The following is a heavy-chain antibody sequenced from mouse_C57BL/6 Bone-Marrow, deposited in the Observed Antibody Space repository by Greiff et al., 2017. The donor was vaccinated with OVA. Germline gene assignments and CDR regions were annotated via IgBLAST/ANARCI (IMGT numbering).Heavy chain of an antibody. CDR3: ARHEDGYYASYFDY. CDR2: IYPGDGDT. V-gene: IGHV1-82*01. D-gene: IGHD2-3*01. CDR1: GYAFSSSW. Sequence: QVQLQQSGPELVKPGASVKISCKASGYAFSSSWMNWVKQRPGKGLEWIGRIYPGDGDTNYNGKFKGKATLTADKSSSTAYMQLSSPTSEDSAVYFCARHEDGYYASYFDYWGQGTTLTVSS. J-gene: IGHJ2*01.